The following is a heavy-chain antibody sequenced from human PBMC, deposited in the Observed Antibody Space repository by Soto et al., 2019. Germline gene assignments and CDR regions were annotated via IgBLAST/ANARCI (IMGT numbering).Heavy chain of an antibody. CDR3: ARGSKDSYPGSRIFDF. D-gene: IGHD3-10*01. Sequence: EVQLLESGGGLVQPGGSLRLSCAASGFTFSSYPMSWVRQAPGKGLEWVSAISGSGGSTYYADSVKGRFTISRDNSKKTLYLQMSSLRADDSAVYFCARGSKDSYPGSRIFDFWGRGTLVTVSS. J-gene: IGHJ4*02. CDR1: GFTFSSYP. V-gene: IGHV3-23*01. CDR2: ISGSGGST.